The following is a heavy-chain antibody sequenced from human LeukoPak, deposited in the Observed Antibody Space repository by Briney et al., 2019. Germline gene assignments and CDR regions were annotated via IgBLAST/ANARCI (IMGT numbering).Heavy chain of an antibody. V-gene: IGHV1-18*01. CDR1: GYTFTSYG. CDR2: ISAYNGNT. D-gene: IGHD3-22*01. CDR3: ARDYYDSSGPSDY. Sequence: ASVKVSCKASGYTFTSYGISWVRQAPGQGLEWMGWISAYNGNTNYAQKLQGRVTMTTDTSTSTVYMELRSLRSDDTAVYYCARDYYDSSGPSDYWGQGTLVTVSS. J-gene: IGHJ4*02.